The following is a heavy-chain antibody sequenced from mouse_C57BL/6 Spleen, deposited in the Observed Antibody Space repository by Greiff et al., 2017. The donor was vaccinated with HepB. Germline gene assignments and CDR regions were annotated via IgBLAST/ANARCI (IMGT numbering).Heavy chain of an antibody. Sequence: VQLKESGPGLVKPSQSLSLTCSVTGYSITSGYYWNWIRQFPGNKLEWMGYISYDGSNNYNPSLKNRISITRDTSKNQFFLKLNSVTTEDTATYYCARDKAYYGYDVDYAMDYWGQGTSVTVSS. V-gene: IGHV3-6*01. D-gene: IGHD2-9*01. CDR1: GYSITSGYY. CDR3: ARDKAYYGYDVDYAMDY. CDR2: ISYDGSN. J-gene: IGHJ4*01.